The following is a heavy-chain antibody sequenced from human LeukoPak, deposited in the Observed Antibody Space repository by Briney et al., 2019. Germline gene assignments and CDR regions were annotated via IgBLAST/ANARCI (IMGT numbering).Heavy chain of an antibody. CDR1: GGTFSNYA. V-gene: IGHV1-69*05. CDR3: ARDRDYGGNHGAFDI. J-gene: IGHJ3*02. D-gene: IGHD4-23*01. CDR2: IIPIFGTA. Sequence: GASVKVSCKASGGTFSNYAISWVRQAPGQGLEWMGGIIPIFGTANYAQKFQGRVTITTDESTSTAYMELSSLRSEDTAVYYCARDRDYGGNHGAFDIWGQGTMVTVSS.